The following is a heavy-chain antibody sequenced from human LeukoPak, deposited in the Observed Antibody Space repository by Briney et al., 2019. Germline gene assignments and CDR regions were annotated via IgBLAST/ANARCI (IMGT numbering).Heavy chain of an antibody. J-gene: IGHJ6*03. D-gene: IGHD2-21*01. CDR3: ARVGGDYSYYYMDV. V-gene: IGHV4-59*12. CDR1: GDSTRSYY. Sequence: SETLSLTCTVSGDSTRSYYWSWIRQPPGKGLEWVGYIYYSGTTNYNPSLKSRVTISIDTSKNQISLKLSSMTAADTAVHYCARVGGDYSYYYMDVWGKGTSVTVSS. CDR2: IYYSGTT.